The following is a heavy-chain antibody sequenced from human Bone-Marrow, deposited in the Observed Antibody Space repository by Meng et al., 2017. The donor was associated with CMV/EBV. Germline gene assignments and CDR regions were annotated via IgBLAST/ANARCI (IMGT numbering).Heavy chain of an antibody. CDR3: ACGYSSSWYYFDY. D-gene: IGHD6-13*01. Sequence: SVKVSCKASGGTFSSYAISWVRQAPGQGLEWMGGIIPIFGTANYAQKFQGKVKITTDESTSTTYMERSRLRCEDTAVSYWACGYSSSWYYFDYWGQGTLVTGSS. J-gene: IGHJ4*02. CDR1: GGTFSSYA. CDR2: IIPIFGTA. V-gene: IGHV1-69*05.